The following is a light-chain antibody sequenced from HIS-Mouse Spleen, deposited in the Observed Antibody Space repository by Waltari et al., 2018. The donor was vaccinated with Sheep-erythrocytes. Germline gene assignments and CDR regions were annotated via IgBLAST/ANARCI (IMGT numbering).Light chain of an antibody. Sequence: EIVLTQSPATLSLSPGERATLSCRASQSVSSYLAWYHQKPGQAPRLLIYDASNRATGIPDRFSGSGSGTDFTLTISSLEPEDFAVYYCQQRSNWYTFGQGTKLEIK. CDR3: QQRSNWYT. V-gene: IGKV3-11*01. CDR1: QSVSSY. J-gene: IGKJ2*01. CDR2: DAS.